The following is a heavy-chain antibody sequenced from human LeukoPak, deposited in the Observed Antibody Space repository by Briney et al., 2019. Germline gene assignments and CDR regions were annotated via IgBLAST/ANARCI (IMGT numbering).Heavy chain of an antibody. CDR2: ISGSGDST. D-gene: IGHD3-10*01. CDR1: GFTFSSQA. CDR3: AKGGDYYGAGFFR. Sequence: GGSLRLSCAVSGFTFSSQAMSWVRQTPGKGLEWVSAISGSGDSTYYADSVKGRFTISRDNSKNTLYLQMNSLRAEDTALYYCAKGGDYYGAGFFRWGQGTLVTVSS. J-gene: IGHJ4*02. V-gene: IGHV3-23*01.